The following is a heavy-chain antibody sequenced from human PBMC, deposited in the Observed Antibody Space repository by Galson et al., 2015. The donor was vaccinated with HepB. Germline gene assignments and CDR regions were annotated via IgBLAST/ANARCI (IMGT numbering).Heavy chain of an antibody. CDR1: GFSFSSFW. Sequence: SLRLSCAASGFSFSSFWMSWVRQAPGNALEWVANIKQDGSDKGYVDSVKGRFTISRDNGKNSLYLQMNSLRAEDAAVYYCAREGIGGFDSWGQGTLVTVSS. CDR2: IKQDGSDK. D-gene: IGHD3-10*01. J-gene: IGHJ4*02. CDR3: AREGIGGFDS. V-gene: IGHV3-7*03.